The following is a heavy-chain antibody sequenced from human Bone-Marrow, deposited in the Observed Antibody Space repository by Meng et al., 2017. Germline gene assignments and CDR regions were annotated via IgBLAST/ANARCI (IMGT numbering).Heavy chain of an antibody. J-gene: IGHJ6*02. Sequence: GESLKISCRASGFTFRSYAMSWVRQAPGKGLEWVSYISSESGSTHYPDSVKGRFTISRDNAKNSLNLQMNSLRVEDTAIYYCARGGRDYYFYYAMDVWGQGTTVTVSS. CDR3: ARGGRDYYFYYAMDV. D-gene: IGHD3/OR15-3a*01. V-gene: IGHV3-21*01. CDR2: ISSESGST. CDR1: GFTFRSYA.